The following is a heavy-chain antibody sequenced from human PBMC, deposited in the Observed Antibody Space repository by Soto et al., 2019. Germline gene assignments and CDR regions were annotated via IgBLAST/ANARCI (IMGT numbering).Heavy chain of an antibody. CDR1: GLTVSKAY. Sequence: EVQLVESGGGLIQPGGSLRLSCAASGLTVSKAYMAWVRQAPGMGLEWVSVIYDNGTTYYADSVKGRFTISIDTSTNTLSLQMDSLRAEDTAVYYCVRPLPSGRNYGLDVWGQGTTVTVSS. V-gene: IGHV3-53*01. CDR2: IYDNGTT. CDR3: VRPLPSGRNYGLDV. J-gene: IGHJ6*02. D-gene: IGHD3-10*01.